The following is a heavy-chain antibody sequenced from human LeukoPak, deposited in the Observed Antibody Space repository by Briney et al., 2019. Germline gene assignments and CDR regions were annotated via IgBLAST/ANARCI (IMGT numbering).Heavy chain of an antibody. CDR1: GFTFSKYG. D-gene: IGHD2-2*01. J-gene: IGHJ4*02. CDR3: ARAGIDNALDY. V-gene: IGHV3-33*01. CDR2: IWYDGSNR. Sequence: PGGSLRLSCAASGFTFSKYGINWVRQAPGKGLEWVAIIWYDGSNRNFAESVMGRFTISKDNSRNTVYLQMNSLRIVDTAVYYCARAGIDNALDYWGPGTQVTVSS.